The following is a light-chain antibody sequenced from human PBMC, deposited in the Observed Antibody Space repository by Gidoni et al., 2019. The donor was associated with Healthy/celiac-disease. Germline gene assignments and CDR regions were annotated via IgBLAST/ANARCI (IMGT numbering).Light chain of an antibody. V-gene: IGLV2-14*01. J-gene: IGLJ3*02. Sequence: QSALTQPASVSGSPGQSVTISCTGTASDMGGFSSVYWYQQRPGQAPKLIISDVFSRPSGVSNRFSASKSDNSASLTISGLQPEDEADYYCNSYTTRNTWMFGGGTKLTVL. CDR1: ASDMGGFSS. CDR3: NSYTTRNTWM. CDR2: DVF.